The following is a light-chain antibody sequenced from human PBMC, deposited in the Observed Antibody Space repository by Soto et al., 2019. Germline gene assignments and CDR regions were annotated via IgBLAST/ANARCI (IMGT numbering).Light chain of an antibody. Sequence: QSGLTQPGSVSGSPGQSITISCTGTSSDVGGYNYVSWYQQHPGKAPKFMIYDVSNRPSGVSTRFSGSKSGNTASLTISGLQAEVEADYYCNSYTTSNTRQIVFGTGTKVTVL. CDR2: DVS. V-gene: IGLV2-14*01. CDR3: NSYTTSNTRQIV. CDR1: SSDVGGYNY. J-gene: IGLJ1*01.